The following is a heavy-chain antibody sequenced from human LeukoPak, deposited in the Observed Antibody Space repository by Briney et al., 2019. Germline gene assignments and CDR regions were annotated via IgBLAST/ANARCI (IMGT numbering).Heavy chain of an antibody. CDR3: AISLGYCSGGSCYNWFDP. CDR1: GDSVSSNSAG. D-gene: IGHD2-15*01. Sequence: PSQTLSLTCAISGDSVSSNSAGWNWIRQSPARGLEWLGRTYYRSKWYNDYAVSVKSRITINPDTSKNQFSLQLNSVTPEDTAVYYCAISLGYCSGGSCYNWFDPWGQGTLVTVSS. CDR2: TYYRSKWYN. V-gene: IGHV6-1*01. J-gene: IGHJ5*02.